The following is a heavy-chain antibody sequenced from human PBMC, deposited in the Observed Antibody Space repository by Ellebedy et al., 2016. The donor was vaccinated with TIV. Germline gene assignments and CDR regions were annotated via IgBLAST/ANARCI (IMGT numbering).Heavy chain of an antibody. V-gene: IGHV3-30*04. D-gene: IGHD2-8*01. J-gene: IGHJ6*02. CDR2: ISYDGSNK. CDR3: AKEMVYAIDYYYYGMDV. CDR1: GFTFSSYA. Sequence: GESLKISCAASGFTFSSYAMHWVRQAPGKGLEWVAVISYDGSNKYYADSVKGRFTISRDNSKNTLYLQMNSLRAEDTAVYYCAKEMVYAIDYYYYGMDVWGQGTTVTVSS.